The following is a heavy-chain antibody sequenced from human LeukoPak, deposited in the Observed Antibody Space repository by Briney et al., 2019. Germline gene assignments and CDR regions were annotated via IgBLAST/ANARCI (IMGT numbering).Heavy chain of an antibody. D-gene: IGHD3-3*02. Sequence: PGGSLRLSCAASGFTFSSYGMHWVRQAPGKGLEWVAVISYDGSNKYYADSVKGRFTISRDNSKNTLYLQMNSLRAEDTAVYYCAKGLLGGWFDPWGRGTLVTVSS. CDR2: ISYDGSNK. CDR1: GFTFSSYG. CDR3: AKGLLGGWFDP. V-gene: IGHV3-30*18. J-gene: IGHJ5*02.